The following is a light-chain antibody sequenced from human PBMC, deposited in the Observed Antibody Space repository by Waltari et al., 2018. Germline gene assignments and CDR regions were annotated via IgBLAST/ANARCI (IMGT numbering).Light chain of an antibody. CDR3: SSYAGSMTLV. J-gene: IGLJ2*01. V-gene: IGLV2-8*01. CDR1: SSDVGGYNF. Sequence: QSALTQPPSASGSPGQSVTISCTGTSSDVGGYNFVSWYQQHPGKAPKLMIYEVSERPSGVPDRFSGSKSGTTASLTVSGLQTEDESDYYCSSYAGSMTLVFGGGTKLTVL. CDR2: EVS.